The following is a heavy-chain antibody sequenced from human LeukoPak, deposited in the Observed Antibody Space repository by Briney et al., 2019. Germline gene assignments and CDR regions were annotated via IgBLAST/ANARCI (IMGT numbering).Heavy chain of an antibody. V-gene: IGHV3-30*04. CDR1: GFTFSSYA. CDR3: ARDNRDHTELPSDYYYYYMDV. Sequence: GGSLRLSCAASGFTFSSYAMHWVRQAPGKGLEWVAVISYDGSNKYYADSVKGRFTISRDNSKNTLYLQMNSLRAEDTAVYYCARDNRDHTELPSDYYYYYMDVWGKGTTVTVSS. CDR2: ISYDGSNK. J-gene: IGHJ6*03. D-gene: IGHD1-26*01.